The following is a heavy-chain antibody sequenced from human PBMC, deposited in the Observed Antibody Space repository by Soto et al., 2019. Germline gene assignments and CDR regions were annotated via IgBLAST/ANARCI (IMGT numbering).Heavy chain of an antibody. J-gene: IGHJ4*02. CDR3: AKEKDRTFDY. CDR1: GFTFDDHT. Sequence: EVQLVVSGGLVVRPGGSLRLSCAGSGFTFDDHTMHWVRQAPGKGLEWVPLITWDAGSAFYADSVRGRFTISRDNRKNSLYLQMNSLRTKDSALYYCAKEKDRTFDYWGRGTPVTVSS. CDR2: ITWDAGSA. V-gene: IGHV3-43*01.